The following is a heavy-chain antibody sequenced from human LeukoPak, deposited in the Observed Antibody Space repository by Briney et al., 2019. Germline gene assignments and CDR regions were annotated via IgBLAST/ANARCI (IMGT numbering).Heavy chain of an antibody. Sequence: GGSLRLSCAASGFTFSNAWMSWVRQAPGKGLEWVGRIKSKTDGGTTDYAAPVKGRFTISRDDSKSTLYLQMNSLKTEDTAVYYCTGNYYGSGSYADFDYWGQGTLVTVSS. CDR2: IKSKTDGGTT. V-gene: IGHV3-15*01. CDR1: GFTFSNAW. D-gene: IGHD3-10*01. CDR3: TGNYYGSGSYADFDY. J-gene: IGHJ4*02.